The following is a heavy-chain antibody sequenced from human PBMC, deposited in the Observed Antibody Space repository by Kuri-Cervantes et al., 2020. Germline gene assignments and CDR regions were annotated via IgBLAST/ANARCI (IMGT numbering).Heavy chain of an antibody. D-gene: IGHD6-13*01. CDR1: GFTFSSYW. V-gene: IGHV3-7*01. CDR3: ARGWWKLVAAGPDF. CDR2: IKQDGSEK. Sequence: GESLKISCAASGFTFSSYWMSWVRQAPGKGLEWVANIKQDGSEKYYVDSVKGRFTISRDNAKNSLYLQMNSLRAEDTAVYYSARGWWKLVAAGPDFWGQGTQVTVSS. J-gene: IGHJ4*02.